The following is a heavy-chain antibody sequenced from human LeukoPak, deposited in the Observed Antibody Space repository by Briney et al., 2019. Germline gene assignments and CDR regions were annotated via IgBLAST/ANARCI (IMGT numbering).Heavy chain of an antibody. V-gene: IGHV4-59*01. CDR1: GGSIRSYF. D-gene: IGHD2-15*01. CDR3: AKVAETEAYDMDV. CDR2: IYYSGST. Sequence: PSETLSLTCTVSGGSIRSYFGSWIRQPPGKGLEGIGYIYYSGSTNYNPSLKSRITISVDATKNQFSLKLNSVTAADTAVYYCAKVAETEAYDMDVWGQGTTVTVSS. J-gene: IGHJ6*02.